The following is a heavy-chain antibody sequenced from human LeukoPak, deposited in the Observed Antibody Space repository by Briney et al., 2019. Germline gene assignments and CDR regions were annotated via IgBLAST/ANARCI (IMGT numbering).Heavy chain of an antibody. J-gene: IGHJ6*03. Sequence: SQTLSLTCTVAGGSISSGGYYWNWIRQHPGKGLEWIGNIYYSGNTYYNPSLKSRVIISVDTSKNQFSLKLSSVTAADTAVYYCARGGSYPRRSRGGQLLRDFYYYMDVWGKGTTVTVSS. V-gene: IGHV4-31*03. CDR3: ARGGSYPRRSRGGQLLRDFYYYMDV. D-gene: IGHD2-2*01. CDR2: IYYSGNT. CDR1: GGSISSGGYY.